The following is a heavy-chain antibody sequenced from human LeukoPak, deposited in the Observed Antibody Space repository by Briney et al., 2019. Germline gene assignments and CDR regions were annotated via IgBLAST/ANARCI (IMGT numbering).Heavy chain of an antibody. CDR3: ARRSPAPSGGGTFDY. V-gene: IGHV5-51*01. J-gene: IGHJ4*02. CDR1: GYSFTSYW. CDR2: IYSGDYDT. Sequence: GESLKISCKGSGYSFTSYWIDWVRQIRRQGLEWMGIIYSGDYDTRYSPSFQGQVTISADKSISTTYLQWSSLKASDTAMYYCARRSPAPSGGGTFDYWGQGTLVTVSS. D-gene: IGHD3-16*01.